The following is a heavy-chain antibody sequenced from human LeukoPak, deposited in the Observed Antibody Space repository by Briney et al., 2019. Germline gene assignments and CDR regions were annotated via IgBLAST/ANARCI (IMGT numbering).Heavy chain of an antibody. D-gene: IGHD5-18*01. V-gene: IGHV4-59*12. CDR2: IYYTGDT. J-gene: IGHJ4*02. CDR1: GGSISSYY. Sequence: SETLSLTSTVSGGSISSYYWSCSRQPPREGVQGMVCIYYTGDTNSNPSLTSRVTISVYTSKTRFSLKLSSVTAAHTAVYYCAREVTGQYYFDYWGQGTLVTVSS. CDR3: AREVTGQYYFDY.